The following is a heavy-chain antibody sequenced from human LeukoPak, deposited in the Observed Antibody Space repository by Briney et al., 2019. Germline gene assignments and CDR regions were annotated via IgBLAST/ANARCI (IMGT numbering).Heavy chain of an antibody. Sequence: GESLKISCKASEYIFTNNGIGWVRQMSGKGLEWMGIIYPGDSDTRYSPSFQGQVTISVDKSISTAYLQWSSLKASDTAMYYCARQGGYNGKEFDYWGQGTLVTVSS. CDR3: ARQGGYNGKEFDY. CDR1: EYIFTNNG. V-gene: IGHV5-51*01. D-gene: IGHD5-24*01. J-gene: IGHJ4*02. CDR2: IYPGDSDT.